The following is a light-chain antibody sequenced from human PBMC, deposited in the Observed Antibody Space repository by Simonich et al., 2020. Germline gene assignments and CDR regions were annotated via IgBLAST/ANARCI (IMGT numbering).Light chain of an antibody. V-gene: IGLV3-21*03. CDR3: QVWDSSSDHWV. J-gene: IGLJ3*02. CDR2: DDS. CDR1: NIGSQS. Sequence: SYVLTQPPSVSVAPGKPARITCGGKNIGSQSVHWDQPKPGRAPVLDVYDDSDRPSGIPERFSGSNSGNTATLTISRVEAGDEADYYCQVWDSSSDHWVFGGGTKLTVL.